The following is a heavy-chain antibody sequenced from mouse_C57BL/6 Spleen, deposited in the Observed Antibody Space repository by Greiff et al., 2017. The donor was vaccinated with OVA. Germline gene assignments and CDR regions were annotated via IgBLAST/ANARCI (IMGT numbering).Heavy chain of an antibody. CDR1: GYTFTDYY. D-gene: IGHD1-1*01. Sequence: QVQLQQSGAELVRPGASVKLSCKASGYTFTDYYINWVKQRPGQGLEWIARIYPGSGNTYYNEKFKGKATLTAGKSSSTAYMQLSSLTSEDSAVYFCARPLYYGSSYPAWCAYWGQGTLVTVSA. V-gene: IGHV1-76*01. J-gene: IGHJ3*01. CDR2: IYPGSGNT. CDR3: ARPLYYGSSYPAWCAY.